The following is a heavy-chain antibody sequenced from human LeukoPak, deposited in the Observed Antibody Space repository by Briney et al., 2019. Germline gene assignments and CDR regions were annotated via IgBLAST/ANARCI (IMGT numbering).Heavy chain of an antibody. CDR2: IIPNSGGT. V-gene: IGHV1-2*04. Sequence: ASVKVSCKASGYTFTGYYMHWVRQAPGQGLEWMGWIIPNSGGTNYAQKFQGWVTMTRDTSISTAYMELSRLRSDDTAVYYCAVCSSTSCYKGVYFDYWGQGTLVTVSS. J-gene: IGHJ4*02. CDR3: AVCSSTSCYKGVYFDY. CDR1: GYTFTGYY. D-gene: IGHD2-2*02.